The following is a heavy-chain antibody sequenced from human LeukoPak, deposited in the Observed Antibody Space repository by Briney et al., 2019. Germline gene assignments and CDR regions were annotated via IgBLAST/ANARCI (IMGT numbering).Heavy chain of an antibody. CDR2: INQSGGT. V-gene: IGHV4-34*01. CDR3: ARRRDWNDVLDY. CDR1: GGSFSGHY. D-gene: IGHD1-1*01. J-gene: IGHJ4*02. Sequence: SETLSLTCAVYGGSFSGHYWTWVRQPPGKGLEWIGEINQSGGTNYNPSVKSRSTISVDTSKNQFSLTVTSVTAADTALYYCARRRDWNDVLDYWGQGTLVTVSS.